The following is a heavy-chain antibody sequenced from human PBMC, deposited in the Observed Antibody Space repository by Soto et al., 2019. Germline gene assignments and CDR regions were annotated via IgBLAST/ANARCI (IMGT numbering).Heavy chain of an antibody. V-gene: IGHV3-30*18. J-gene: IGHJ6*02. CDR1: GFTFSSYG. D-gene: IGHD3-10*01. CDR3: AKDHGSGSYYNENDRRDYYYGMDV. Sequence: GGSLRLSCAASGFTFSSYGMHWVRQAPGKGLEWVAVISYDGSNKYYADSVKGRFTISRDNSKNTLYLQMNSLRAEDTAVYYCAKDHGSGSYYNENDRRDYYYGMDVWGQGTTVTVSS. CDR2: ISYDGSNK.